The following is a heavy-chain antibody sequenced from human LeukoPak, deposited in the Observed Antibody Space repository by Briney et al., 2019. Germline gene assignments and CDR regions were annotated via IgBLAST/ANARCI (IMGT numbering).Heavy chain of an antibody. CDR3: ASNYDILTGYYPFDY. CDR1: GFTFSDYY. V-gene: IGHV3-11*01. D-gene: IGHD3-9*01. CDR2: ISSSGSTI. J-gene: IGHJ4*02. Sequence: GGSLRLSCAASGFTFSDYYMGWIRQAPGKGLEWVSYISSSGSTIYYADSVKGRFTISRGNAKNSLYLQMNSLRAEDTAVYYCASNYDILTGYYPFDYWGQGTLVTVSS.